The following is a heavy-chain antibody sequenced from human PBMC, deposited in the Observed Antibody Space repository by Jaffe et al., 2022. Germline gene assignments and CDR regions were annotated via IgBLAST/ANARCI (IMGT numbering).Heavy chain of an antibody. Sequence: QVQLVQSGAEVKKPGASVKVSCKASGYTFTSYGISWVRQAPGQGLEWMGWISAYNGNTNYAQKLQGRVTMTTDTSTSTAYMELRSLRSDDTAVYYCARAFPYYYDSSGYSWGPQTSYCFDYWGQGTLVTVSS. V-gene: IGHV1-18*01. CDR3: ARAFPYYYDSSGYSWGPQTSYCFDY. CDR1: GYTFTSYG. J-gene: IGHJ4*02. CDR2: ISAYNGNT. D-gene: IGHD3-22*01.